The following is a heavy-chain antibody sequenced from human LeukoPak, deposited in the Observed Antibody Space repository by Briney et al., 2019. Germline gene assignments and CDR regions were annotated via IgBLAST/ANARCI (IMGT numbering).Heavy chain of an antibody. D-gene: IGHD1-7*01. Sequence: GGSLRLSCAASGFTFSTYDMRWVRQAIGKGLEWVSGIASAGDTFYSGSVKGRFTISRENAKKSSYLQMNSLRAGDTAVYYCARGGELGFDTWGQETLVTVSS. J-gene: IGHJ5*02. CDR2: IASAGDT. CDR1: GFTFSTYD. V-gene: IGHV3-13*01. CDR3: ARGGELGFDT.